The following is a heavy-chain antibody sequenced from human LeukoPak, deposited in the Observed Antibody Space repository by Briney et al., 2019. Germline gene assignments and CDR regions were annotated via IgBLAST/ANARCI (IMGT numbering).Heavy chain of an antibody. D-gene: IGHD3-16*01. J-gene: IGHJ4*02. Sequence: GGSLRLSCAASGFTFSSYSMNWVRQAPGKGLEWVSSISSSSSYIYYAVSVKGRFTISRDNAKNSLYLQMSSLRADDTAVYYCATEGAYTTSSPPAYWGQGTRVTVSS. CDR3: ATEGAYTTSSPPAY. CDR2: ISSSSSYI. CDR1: GFTFSSYS. V-gene: IGHV3-21*01.